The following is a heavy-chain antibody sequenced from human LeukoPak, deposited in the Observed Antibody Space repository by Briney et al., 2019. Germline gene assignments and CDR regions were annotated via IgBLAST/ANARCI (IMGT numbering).Heavy chain of an antibody. J-gene: IGHJ4*02. CDR2: IYNSGT. CDR1: GYSVNYDY. D-gene: IGHD2-8*01. Sequence: SETLSLTCTGPGYSVNYDYWSWIRQPPGKGLQWIGYIYNSGTIYNPSLKDRVTISLDTSKNQFSLKVSSVTAADTAVYYCARADPNGYSDYWGQGTLVTVSS. CDR3: ARADPNGYSDY. V-gene: IGHV4-59*02.